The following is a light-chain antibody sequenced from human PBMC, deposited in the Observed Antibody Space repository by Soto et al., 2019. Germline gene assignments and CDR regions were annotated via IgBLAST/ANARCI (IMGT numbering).Light chain of an antibody. J-gene: IGKJ1*01. CDR3: LQDYNYPWT. V-gene: IGKV1-6*01. CDR2: TAS. Sequence: AIQMTQSPSSLSASVGDRVTITCRASQGIRNDLGWYQQRPGKAPKLLIYTASTLQSGVPSRFSGSGSGTDFTLTISSLQPEDFATYYCLQDYNYPWTFGQGTKVEIK. CDR1: QGIRND.